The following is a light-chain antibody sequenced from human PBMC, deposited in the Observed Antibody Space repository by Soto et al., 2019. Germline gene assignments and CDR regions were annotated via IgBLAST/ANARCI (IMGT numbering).Light chain of an antibody. CDR1: QSISSW. CDR2: DAS. J-gene: IGKJ1*01. V-gene: IGKV1-5*01. CDR3: QQYNSYSWT. Sequence: DIQMTQSPSTLSASVGDRVTITCRASQSISSWLAWYQQKPGKAPKLLIYDASSLESGVPSRFSGSGSGTEFTLTISSLQPYDFATSYCQQYNSYSWTFGQGTKVEIK.